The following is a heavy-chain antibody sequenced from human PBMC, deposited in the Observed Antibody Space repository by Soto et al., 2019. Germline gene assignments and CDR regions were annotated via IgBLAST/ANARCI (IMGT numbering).Heavy chain of an antibody. D-gene: IGHD3-9*01. Sequence: PSETLSPTCAVYGGSFSGYYWTWIRQPPGTGLEWIGEINHSGSTNYNPSLKSRVTMSVDTSKNQFSLKLTSVNTADTAIYYCTRGGDPYKTGHWGQGTLVTVSS. J-gene: IGHJ4*02. CDR2: INHSGST. CDR1: GGSFSGYY. CDR3: TRGGDPYKTGH. V-gene: IGHV4-34*01.